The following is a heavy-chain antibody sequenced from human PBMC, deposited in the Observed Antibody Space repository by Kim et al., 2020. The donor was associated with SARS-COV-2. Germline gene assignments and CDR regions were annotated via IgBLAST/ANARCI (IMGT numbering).Heavy chain of an antibody. CDR2: ISGSGGST. CDR1: GFTFSSYA. V-gene: IGHV3-23*01. CDR3: AKDRPDIVVVVLSLYYYGMDV. D-gene: IGHD2-15*01. Sequence: GSLRLSCAASGFTFSSYAMSWVRQAPGKGLEWVSAISGSGGSTYYADSVKGRFTISRDNSKNTLYLQMNSLRAEDTAVYYCAKDRPDIVVVVLSLYYYGMDVWGQGTTVTVSS. J-gene: IGHJ6*02.